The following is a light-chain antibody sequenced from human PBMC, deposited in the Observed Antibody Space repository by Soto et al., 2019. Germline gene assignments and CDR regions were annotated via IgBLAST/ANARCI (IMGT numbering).Light chain of an antibody. CDR1: SSDVGGYNY. V-gene: IGLV2-14*01. CDR2: EVS. J-gene: IGLJ3*02. Sequence: QSALTQPASVSGSPGQSITISCTGTSSDVGGYNYVSWYQQHPGKAPKLMIYEVSNLPSGVSNRFSGSKSGNTASLTISGLQAEDEADYYCSSYTSSSTLVFGGGNKVTV. CDR3: SSYTSSSTLV.